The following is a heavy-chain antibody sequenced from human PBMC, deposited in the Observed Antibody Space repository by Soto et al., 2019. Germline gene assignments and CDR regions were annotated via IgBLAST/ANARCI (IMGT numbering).Heavy chain of an antibody. J-gene: IGHJ5*02. V-gene: IGHV1-8*01. CDR1: GYSFSDYD. D-gene: IGHD1-20*01. CDR3: ARDNRYNWNDEGWFDP. Sequence: QVQLVQSGAEVKKPGASVKVSCKASGYSFSDYDINWVRQATGQGPEWMGWMNPNNGNTGYAQKFQGRVTMTRNTSINTAYMELSSLGSEDTAVYYCARDNRYNWNDEGWFDPWGQGTLVTVSS. CDR2: MNPNNGNT.